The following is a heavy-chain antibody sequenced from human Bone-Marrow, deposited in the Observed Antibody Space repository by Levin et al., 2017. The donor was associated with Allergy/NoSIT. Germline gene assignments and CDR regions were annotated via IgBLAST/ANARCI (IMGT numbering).Heavy chain of an antibody. CDR1: GYFISSGYY. V-gene: IGHV4-38-2*02. CDR2: ILHIGSI. CDR3: ARLGAVANTGAIDH. J-gene: IGHJ4*02. Sequence: SETLSLTCTVSGYFISSGYYWGWIRQPPGMGLEWIGSILHIGSIDYNTSLKGRVTLSVDTSKNQFSLSLSSMTAADTAIYYCARLGAVANTGAIDHWGQGSLVIVSS. D-gene: IGHD6-19*01.